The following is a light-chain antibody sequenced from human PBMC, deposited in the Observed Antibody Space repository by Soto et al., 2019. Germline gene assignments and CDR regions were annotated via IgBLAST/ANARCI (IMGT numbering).Light chain of an antibody. CDR3: QQSYSTPYS. CDR2: GAS. Sequence: QMTQSPSSLSASVGDRVTITCRASPSISRYLSWFQQKPGKAPKLLIYGASKLQSGVPSXXSGSGSGTDFTLIVSSQQPEDFADYDCQQSYSTPYSFGGGTKVEIK. V-gene: IGKV1-39*01. CDR1: PSISRY. J-gene: IGKJ4*01.